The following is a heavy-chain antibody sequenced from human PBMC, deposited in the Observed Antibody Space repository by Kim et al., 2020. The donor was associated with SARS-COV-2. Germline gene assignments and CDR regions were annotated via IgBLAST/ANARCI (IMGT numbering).Heavy chain of an antibody. D-gene: IGHD3-10*01. J-gene: IGHJ4*02. CDR2: IYPSDSDT. V-gene: IGHV5-51*01. Sequence: GESLKISCKGSDYSFTNYWIGWVRQMPGKGLEWMGIIYPSDSDTRYSPSFEGQVTISADKSISTAYLQWSSLKASDTAIYYCARQRWGGQYGTYGHGDSWGQGTLVTVSS. CDR1: DYSFTNYW. CDR3: ARQRWGGQYGTYGHGDS.